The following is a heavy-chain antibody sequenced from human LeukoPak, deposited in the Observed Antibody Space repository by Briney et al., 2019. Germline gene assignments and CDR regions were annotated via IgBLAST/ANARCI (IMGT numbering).Heavy chain of an antibody. Sequence: SQTLSLTCGVSGGSITTTNFWSWVRQPPVGGLEWIWEISLRGRTQYNPSLKSRVNISRDESKNPLYLSLVSVTAADTAVYYCSRESGPYCPFGHWGQGTLVAVTS. V-gene: IGHV4-4*02. CDR1: GGSITTTNF. D-gene: IGHD1-26*01. CDR3: SRESGPYCPFGH. J-gene: IGHJ5*02. CDR2: ISLRGRT.